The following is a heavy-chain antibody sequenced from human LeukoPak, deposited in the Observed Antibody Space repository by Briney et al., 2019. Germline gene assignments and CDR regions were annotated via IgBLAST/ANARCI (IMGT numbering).Heavy chain of an antibody. CDR2: IYYSGST. Sequence: SEALSLTCTVSGGSISTGVHYWSWIRQHAGRSLEYSGYIYYSGSTYYNPSLKSRVTISVDTSKNQFSLTLSSVTAADTAVYYCASWKAAAGAAFDYWGQGTLVTVSS. V-gene: IGHV4-31*03. D-gene: IGHD6-13*01. CDR1: GGSISTGVHY. CDR3: ASWKAAAGAAFDY. J-gene: IGHJ4*02.